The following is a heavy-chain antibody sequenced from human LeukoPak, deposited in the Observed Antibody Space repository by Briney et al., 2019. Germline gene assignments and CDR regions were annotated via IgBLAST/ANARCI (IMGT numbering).Heavy chain of an antibody. CDR2: ISGGGDNT. Sequence: PGGPLSLSCAVSGFPFSDFAMSWVRQAPGKGLEWVSTISGGGDNTYFAASVEGRFTISRNNSKNTLFLQMVSLRAEDTAVYYCAKFEAALLGNYYMDVWSKGTSVTVSS. J-gene: IGHJ6*03. CDR1: GFPFSDFA. V-gene: IGHV3-23*01. CDR3: AKFEAALLGNYYMDV.